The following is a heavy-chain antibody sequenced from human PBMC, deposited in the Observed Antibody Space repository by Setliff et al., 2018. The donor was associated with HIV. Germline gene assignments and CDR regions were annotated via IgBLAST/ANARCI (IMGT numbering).Heavy chain of an antibody. CDR1: GFRFGDYA. Sequence: GGSLRLSCMASGFRFGDYAMTWVRQAPGKGLEWVGFIRSKDYGGTTEYAATVKGRFTISRDDPQSIAYLHMDGLKTEDTALYYCARAPSPYLEWYFDSWGQGTLVTVSS. CDR2: IRSKDYGGTT. V-gene: IGHV3-49*04. CDR3: ARAPSPYLEWYFDS. D-gene: IGHD3-3*01. J-gene: IGHJ4*02.